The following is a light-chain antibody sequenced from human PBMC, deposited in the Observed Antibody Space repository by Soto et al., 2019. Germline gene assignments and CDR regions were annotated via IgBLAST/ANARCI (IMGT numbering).Light chain of an antibody. CDR1: SSDVGGYNS. Sequence: QSVLTQPPSASGSPGQSVTISCTGTSSDVGGYNSVSWYQQHPGRAPKLLIFEVNKRPSGVPDRFSASKSDNTASLTVSGLQAEDEANSYCTSYAGSRNLVFGGGTQLTVL. J-gene: IGLJ3*02. CDR3: TSYAGSRNLV. V-gene: IGLV2-8*01. CDR2: EVN.